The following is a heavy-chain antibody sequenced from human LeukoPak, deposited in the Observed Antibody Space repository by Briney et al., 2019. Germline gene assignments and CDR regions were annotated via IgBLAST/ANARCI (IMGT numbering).Heavy chain of an antibody. Sequence: GGSLRLSCAASGFTFSSYAMSWVRQAPGKGLEWVSAISGSGGSTYYADSVKGRFTISRDNSKNTLYLQMSSLRAEDTAVYYCARDGVVIGFDYWGQGTLVTVSS. V-gene: IGHV3-23*01. D-gene: IGHD3-3*01. J-gene: IGHJ4*02. CDR3: ARDGVVIGFDY. CDR1: GFTFSSYA. CDR2: ISGSGGST.